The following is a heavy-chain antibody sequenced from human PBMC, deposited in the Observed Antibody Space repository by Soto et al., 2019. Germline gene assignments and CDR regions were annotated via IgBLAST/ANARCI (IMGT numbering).Heavy chain of an antibody. J-gene: IGHJ3*02. Sequence: SVKVSCKASGGTFSSYAISWVRQAPGQGLEWMGGIIPIFGTANYAQKFQGRVTITADESTSTAYMELSSLRSEDTAVYYCARESQAAAGTHDAFDIWGQGTMVTVSS. CDR3: ARESQAAAGTHDAFDI. V-gene: IGHV1-69*13. CDR2: IIPIFGTA. CDR1: GGTFSSYA. D-gene: IGHD6-13*01.